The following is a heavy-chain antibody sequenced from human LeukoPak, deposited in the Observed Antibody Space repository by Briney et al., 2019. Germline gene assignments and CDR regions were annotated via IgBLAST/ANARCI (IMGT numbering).Heavy chain of an antibody. CDR1: TYSFSTYW. Sequence: GESLKISCKGSTYSFSTYWIGWVRQMPGRGLEWMGVIYPDDSDTRYNPSFEGQVAISVDKSIGTAYLQWSSLRSSDTAIYYCARQTGYHYGMDVWGQGTTVTVSS. J-gene: IGHJ6*02. V-gene: IGHV5-51*01. CDR3: ARQTGYHYGMDV. CDR2: IYPDDSDT.